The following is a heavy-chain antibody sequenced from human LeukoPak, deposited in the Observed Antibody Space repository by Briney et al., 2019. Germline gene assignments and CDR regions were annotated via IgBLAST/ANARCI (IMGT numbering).Heavy chain of an antibody. CDR1: GYTFTSYY. V-gene: IGHV1-46*01. Sequence: ASVKVSCKASGYTFTSYYLHWVRQAPEQGLEWMGVIHPSTGSTTYAQKFQGRVTMTRDTSTTTVFMELSSLTSEDTAVYFCARHNYDNSDYNWIDPWGRGTLLIVSS. D-gene: IGHD3-22*01. CDR3: ARHNYDNSDYNWIDP. J-gene: IGHJ5*01. CDR2: IHPSTGST.